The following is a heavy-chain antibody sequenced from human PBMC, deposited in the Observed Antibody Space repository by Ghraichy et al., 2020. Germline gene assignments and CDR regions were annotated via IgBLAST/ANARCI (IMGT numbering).Heavy chain of an antibody. Sequence: GESLNISCQGSGNSFTNYWIAWVRQMPGKGLEWMGIIYPGDSDTKYSPSFQGHVTMSADKSITTANLQWSSLKASDTAIYYCARQTGTAGTTTGDFDSWGPGTPVTVSS. CDR1: GNSFTNYW. CDR2: IYPGDSDT. CDR3: ARQTGTAGTTTGDFDS. J-gene: IGHJ4*02. V-gene: IGHV5-51*01. D-gene: IGHD1-14*01.